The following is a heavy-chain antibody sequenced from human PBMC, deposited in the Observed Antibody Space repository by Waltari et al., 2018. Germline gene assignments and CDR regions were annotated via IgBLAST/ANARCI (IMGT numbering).Heavy chain of an antibody. J-gene: IGHJ5*02. D-gene: IGHD3-16*01. CDR2: INHSGST. V-gene: IGHV4-34*01. CDR1: GGSFSGYY. Sequence: QVQLQQWGTGLLKPSETLSLTCAVYGGSFSGYYWSWIRQPPGKGLEWIGEINHSGSTNYNPSLKSRVTISVDTSKNQFSRKLSSVTAADTAVYYCARVLGVAWFDPWGQGTLVTVSS. CDR3: ARVLGVAWFDP.